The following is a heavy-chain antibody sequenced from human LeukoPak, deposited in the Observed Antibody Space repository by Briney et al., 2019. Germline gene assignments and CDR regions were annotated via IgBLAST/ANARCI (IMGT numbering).Heavy chain of an antibody. CDR2: INHSGST. Sequence: PSETLSLTCAVYGGSFSGYYWSWIRQPPGKGLEWIGEINHSGSTNYNPSLKSRVTISVDTSKNQFSLKLSSVTAADTAVYYCARSAGWIQLWHFDYWGQGTLVTVSS. J-gene: IGHJ4*02. V-gene: IGHV4-34*01. CDR3: ARSAGWIQLWHFDY. D-gene: IGHD5-18*01. CDR1: GGSFSGYY.